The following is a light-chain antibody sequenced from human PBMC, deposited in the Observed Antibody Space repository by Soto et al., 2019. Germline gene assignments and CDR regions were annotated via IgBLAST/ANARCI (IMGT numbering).Light chain of an antibody. CDR2: SDD. V-gene: IGLV1-44*01. J-gene: IGLJ3*02. Sequence: QSVLTQPPSASGTPGQRVTISCSGNSSNIGSNAVSWYQHFPGTAPKVVIYSDDQRPSGVPDRFSGSKSGTSASLAISGLRAEDEADYFCAAWGDSLNTWVFGGGTKLTVL. CDR1: SSNIGSNA. CDR3: AAWGDSLNTWV.